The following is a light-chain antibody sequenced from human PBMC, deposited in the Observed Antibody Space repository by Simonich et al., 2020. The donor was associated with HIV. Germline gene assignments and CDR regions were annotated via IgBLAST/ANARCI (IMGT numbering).Light chain of an antibody. J-gene: IGKJ1*01. Sequence: KVMTQSPATLSVSPGETATLSCRASQSVSTNLAWYQQEPGQAPRLLIYGASTRATGIPARFSGSGSGTEFTLTISSLQSEDFAIYYCQHYNNWPPGTFGQGTKVEFK. V-gene: IGKV3-15*01. CDR2: GAS. CDR3: QHYNNWPPGT. CDR1: QSVSTN.